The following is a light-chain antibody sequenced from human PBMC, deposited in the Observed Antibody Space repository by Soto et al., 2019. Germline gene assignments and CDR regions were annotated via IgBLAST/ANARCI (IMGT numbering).Light chain of an antibody. Sequence: IVMTQSPATLSVSPWERATLSCRASQSVSSNYVAWYQHKPGQAPTLLIYGASRRTPGIPDRFSGRGSGTDFTLTISGLEPEDFAVYYCQQYGDSPRTFGQGTKVDI. CDR1: QSVSSNY. CDR3: QQYGDSPRT. CDR2: GAS. J-gene: IGKJ1*01. V-gene: IGKV3-20*01.